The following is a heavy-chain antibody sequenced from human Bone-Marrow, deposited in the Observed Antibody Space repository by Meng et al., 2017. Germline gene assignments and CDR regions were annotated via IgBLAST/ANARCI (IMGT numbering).Heavy chain of an antibody. V-gene: IGHV3-21*01. CDR1: GFTFSSYS. D-gene: IGHD4-17*01. CDR2: ISSSSSYI. Sequence: GESLKISCAASGFTFSSYSMNWVRRAPGKGLEWVSSISSSSSYIYYADSVKGRFTISRDNAKNSLYLQMNSLRAEDTAVYYCARETPSNRDYGINWFDPWGQGTLVTVSS. J-gene: IGHJ5*02. CDR3: ARETPSNRDYGINWFDP.